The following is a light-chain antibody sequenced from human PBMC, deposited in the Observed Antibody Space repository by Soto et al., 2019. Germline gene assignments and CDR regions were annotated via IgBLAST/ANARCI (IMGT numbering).Light chain of an antibody. CDR1: QSVSSY. V-gene: IGKV3-11*01. Sequence: EIVLTQSPATLSLSPGERATLSCRASQSVSSYLAWYQQKPCQAPRLLIYDASNRATGIPARFRGSGSWTDFTLTISSLEPEDFAVYYCQQRSNWLTFGGGTKVEIK. CDR2: DAS. CDR3: QQRSNWLT. J-gene: IGKJ4*01.